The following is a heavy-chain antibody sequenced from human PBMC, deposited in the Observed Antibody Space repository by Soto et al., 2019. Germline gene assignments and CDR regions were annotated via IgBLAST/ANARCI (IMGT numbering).Heavy chain of an antibody. CDR2: IYHSGST. J-gene: IGHJ4*02. CDR1: GGSFSGYS. CDR3: ARVYGDYLDY. V-gene: IGHV4-30-2*01. D-gene: IGHD4-17*01. Sequence: SETLSLTCAVYGGSFSGYSWSWIRQPPGKGLEWIGYIYHSGSTYYNPSLKSRVTISVDRSKNQFSLKLSSVTAADTAVYYCARVYGDYLDYWGQGTLVTVSS.